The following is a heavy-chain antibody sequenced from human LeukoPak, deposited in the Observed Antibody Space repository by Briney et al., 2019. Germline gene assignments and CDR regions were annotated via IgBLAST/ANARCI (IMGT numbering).Heavy chain of an antibody. V-gene: IGHV3-66*01. D-gene: IGHD4-17*01. Sequence: GGSLRLSCAASGFTVSSNYMTWVRQAPGKGLEWVSVIYSGGNIYYADSVKGRFTVPRGNSENTLYLQMNSLRVEDTAVYYCARDSTTVTTDYWGQGTLVTVSS. CDR3: ARDSTTVTTDY. J-gene: IGHJ4*02. CDR1: GFTVSSNY. CDR2: IYSGGNI.